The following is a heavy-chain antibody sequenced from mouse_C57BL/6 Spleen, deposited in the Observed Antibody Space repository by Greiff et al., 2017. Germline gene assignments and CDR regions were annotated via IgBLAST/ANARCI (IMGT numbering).Heavy chain of an antibody. CDR1: GYTFTDYN. Sequence: EVQLQQSGPELVKPGASVKMSCKASGYTFTDYNMHWVKQSHGKSLEWIGYINPNNGGTSYNQKFKGKATLTVNKSSSTAYMELRSLTSEDSAVYYCARWVITTSYFDYWGQGTTLTVSS. V-gene: IGHV1-22*01. CDR2: INPNNGGT. J-gene: IGHJ2*01. CDR3: ARWVITTSYFDY. D-gene: IGHD2-4*01.